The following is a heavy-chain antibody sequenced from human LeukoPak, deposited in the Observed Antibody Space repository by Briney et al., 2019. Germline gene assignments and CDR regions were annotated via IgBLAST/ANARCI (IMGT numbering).Heavy chain of an antibody. D-gene: IGHD4-17*01. V-gene: IGHV4-61*02. Sequence: SETLSLTCTVSGGSISSGSYYWSWIRQSAGKGLEWIGRIYTSGSTNYNPSLKSRVTISVDTSKNQFSLKLSSVTAADTAVYYCARVLKDGDYASVDYWGQGTLVTVSS. CDR3: ARVLKDGDYASVDY. CDR2: IYTSGST. CDR1: GGSISSGSYY. J-gene: IGHJ4*02.